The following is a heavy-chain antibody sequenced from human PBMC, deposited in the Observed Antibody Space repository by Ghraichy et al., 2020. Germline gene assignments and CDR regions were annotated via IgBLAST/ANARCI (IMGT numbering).Heavy chain of an antibody. V-gene: IGHV4-34*01. D-gene: IGHD1-1*01. CDR2: INDSGSI. Sequence: SETLSLTCAVYGGSFSDYDWTWIRQPPGKGLEWMGEINDSGSIDYNASLKSRVSTSLDTSKKQFSLKLRSVTAADTAVYFCARVVFSNDWTPVHWFDPWGQGTLVTVSS. J-gene: IGHJ5*02. CDR1: GGSFSDYD. CDR3: ARVVFSNDWTPVHWFDP.